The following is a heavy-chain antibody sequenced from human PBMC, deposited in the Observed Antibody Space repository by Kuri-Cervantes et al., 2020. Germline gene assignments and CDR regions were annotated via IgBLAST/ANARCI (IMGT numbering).Heavy chain of an antibody. CDR1: GFTFSSYS. V-gene: IGHV3-33*08. D-gene: IGHD6-19*01. CDR2: IWYDGSNK. Sequence: GGSLRLSCAASGFTFSSYSMNWVRQAPGKGLEWVAVIWYDGSNKYYADSVKGRFTISRDNSKNTLYLQMNSLRAEDTAVYYCARSRAGDFDYWGQGTLVTVSS. CDR3: ARSRAGDFDY. J-gene: IGHJ4*02.